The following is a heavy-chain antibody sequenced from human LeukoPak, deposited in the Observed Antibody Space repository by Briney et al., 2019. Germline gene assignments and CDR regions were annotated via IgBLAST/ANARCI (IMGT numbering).Heavy chain of an antibody. J-gene: IGHJ4*02. V-gene: IGHV2-70*11. D-gene: IGHD3-22*01. CDR3: ARHYYDSSGYSFDY. CDR1: GFSLSTSGMC. Sequence: SGPALVKPTQTLTLTCTFSGFSLSTSGMCVSWIRQPPGKALEWLARIDWDDDKYYSTSLKTRLTISKDTSKNQVVLTMTNMDPVDTATYYCARHYYDSSGYSFDYWGQGTVVTVSS. CDR2: IDWDDDK.